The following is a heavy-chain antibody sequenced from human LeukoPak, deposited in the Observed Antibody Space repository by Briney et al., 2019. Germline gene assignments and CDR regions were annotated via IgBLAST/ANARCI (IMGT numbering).Heavy chain of an antibody. Sequence: PSETLSLTCAVYGGSFSGYYWSWIRQPPGKGLEWIGEINHSGSTNYNPSLKSRVTISVDTSKNQTSLEVNSVTAADTAVYYCAREKLEVRPRGFDPWGQGTLVTVSS. CDR1: GGSFSGYY. J-gene: IGHJ5*02. CDR2: INHSGST. D-gene: IGHD1-1*01. V-gene: IGHV4-34*01. CDR3: AREKLEVRPRGFDP.